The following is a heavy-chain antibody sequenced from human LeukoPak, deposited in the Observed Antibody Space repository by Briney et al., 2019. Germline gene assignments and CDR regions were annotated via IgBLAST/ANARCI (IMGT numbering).Heavy chain of an antibody. CDR1: GYSFTSYW. V-gene: IGHV5-51*01. CDR2: IYPGDSDT. D-gene: IGHD1-26*01. CDR3: ARTTKGAYYYYGMDV. J-gene: IGHJ6*02. Sequence: GESLKISCKGSGYSFTSYWIGWVRQMPGKGLEWMGIIYPGDSDTRYSPSFQGQVTISADKSISTAYLQWSSPKASDTAMYYCARTTKGAYYYYGMDVWGQGTTVTVSS.